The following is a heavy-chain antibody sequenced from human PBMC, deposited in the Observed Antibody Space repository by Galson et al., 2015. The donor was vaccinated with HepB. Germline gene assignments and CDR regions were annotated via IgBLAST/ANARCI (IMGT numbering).Heavy chain of an antibody. CDR2: SYYRARWYS. V-gene: IGHV6-1*01. CDR1: GESVSNNNAA. Sequence: CAISGESVSNNNAAWHWIRQSPSRGLEWPGRSYYRARWYSDYAVSVRSRITINADTSKNHFSLQLHSVTPEDPAVYDCARVPGTIYYYGMDVWGQGTTVTVSS. J-gene: IGHJ6*02. CDR3: ARVPGTIYYYGMDV. D-gene: IGHD6-13*01.